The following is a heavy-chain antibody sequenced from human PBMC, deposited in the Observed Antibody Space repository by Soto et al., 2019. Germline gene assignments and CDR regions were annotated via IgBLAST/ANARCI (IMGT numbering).Heavy chain of an antibody. Sequence: GELQQWGSGVLKPSDTLSLNCSVYGGSSRAYHWSWIRQSPGEGLEWIGEFSYSGSLNYNPSLKRRVAVSLDTSTDHFSLTMTSVTAADTGVYFCAGGPRYWSFAIWGRGTLVTVSS. CDR2: FSYSGSL. J-gene: IGHJ2*01. CDR3: AGGPRYWSFAI. D-gene: IGHD1-20*01. V-gene: IGHV4-34*01. CDR1: GGSSRAYH.